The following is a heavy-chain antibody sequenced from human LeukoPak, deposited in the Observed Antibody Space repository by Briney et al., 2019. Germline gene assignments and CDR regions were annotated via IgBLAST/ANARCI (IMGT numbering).Heavy chain of an antibody. Sequence: ASVKVSCKASGYTFTSYDINWVRQATGQGLEWMGWINPNSGNTGYAQKFQGRVTITRNTSISTAYMELSSLRSEDTAVYYCARGDSSSWYYYYYYYMDVWGKGTTVTVSS. D-gene: IGHD6-13*01. CDR3: ARGDSSSWYYYYYYYMDV. J-gene: IGHJ6*03. CDR1: GYTFTSYD. V-gene: IGHV1-8*03. CDR2: INPNSGNT.